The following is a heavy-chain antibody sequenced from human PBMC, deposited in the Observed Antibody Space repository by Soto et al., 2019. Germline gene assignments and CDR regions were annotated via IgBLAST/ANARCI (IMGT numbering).Heavy chain of an antibody. Sequence: GSVKDSCKSAGYRFTSYGMSLVRQAPGQGLEWMGWISAYNRNAKYAQNLRDRVTMTTDTSTSTAYMELRRLRSDDTAVYFCARDKRSQAHTYYYYGLDVWGLGTAVTVSS. CDR1: GYRFTSYG. V-gene: IGHV1-18*04. D-gene: IGHD3-10*01. J-gene: IGHJ6*01. CDR2: ISAYNRNA. CDR3: ARDKRSQAHTYYYYGLDV.